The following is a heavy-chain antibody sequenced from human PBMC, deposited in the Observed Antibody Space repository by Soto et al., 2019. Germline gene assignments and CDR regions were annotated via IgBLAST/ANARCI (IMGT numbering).Heavy chain of an antibody. CDR1: GFSLSTSGVG. CDR2: IHWDDDK. J-gene: IGHJ5*02. Sequence: QITLKESGPPLVKPTQTLTLTCTFSGFSLSTSGVGVGWIRQPPGKALEWLALIHWDDDKRYRPSLKSRLTITKDTSKNQVVLTMTKMDPVDTATYYCAHSTLVVVAATLVLGWFDPWGQGTLVTVSS. CDR3: AHSTLVVVAATLVLGWFDP. D-gene: IGHD2-15*01. V-gene: IGHV2-5*02.